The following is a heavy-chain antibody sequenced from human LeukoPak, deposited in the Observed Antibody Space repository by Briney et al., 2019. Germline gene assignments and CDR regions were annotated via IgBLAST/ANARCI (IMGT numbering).Heavy chain of an antibody. CDR2: IIPILGIA. CDR1: GGTFSSYA. CDR3: ARVAYYYYYGMDV. V-gene: IGHV1-69*04. Sequence: ASVKVSCKASGGTFSSYAISWVRQAPGQGLGWMGRIIPILGIANYAQKFQGRVTITADKSTSTAYMELSSLRSEDTAVYYCARVAYYYYYGMDVWGQGTTVTVSS. J-gene: IGHJ6*02.